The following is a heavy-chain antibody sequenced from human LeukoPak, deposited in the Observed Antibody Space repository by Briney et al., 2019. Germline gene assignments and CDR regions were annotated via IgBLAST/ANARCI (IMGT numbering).Heavy chain of an antibody. D-gene: IGHD6-19*01. V-gene: IGHV3-7*01. CDR2: IKQYGSEK. Sequence: GGSLRLSCAASVFTFSSYCVSGLPHARGEGREWVTNIKQYGSEKYYVDCVMGRFTISRDNAKNSLYLQMNSLRAEDTAVYYCARKVGLAGRWFDPWGQGTLVTVSS. CDR3: ARKVGLAGRWFDP. J-gene: IGHJ5*02. CDR1: VFTFSSYC.